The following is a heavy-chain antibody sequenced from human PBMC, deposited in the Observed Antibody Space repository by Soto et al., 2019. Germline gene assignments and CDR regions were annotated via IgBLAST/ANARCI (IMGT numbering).Heavy chain of an antibody. D-gene: IGHD3-10*01. V-gene: IGHV4-39*01. J-gene: IGHJ4*02. CDR1: GGSISSSSYY. CDR2: IYYSGST. Sequence: QLQLQESGPGLVKPSETLSLTCTVSGGSISSSSYYWGWIRQPPGKGLEWNGSIYYSGSTDYNPSLKRRVTISVDTSTNPFSMKLSSVTAADTAGYYCARKGYYYGSGSYQDYWGQGTLVTVSS. CDR3: ARKGYYYGSGSYQDY.